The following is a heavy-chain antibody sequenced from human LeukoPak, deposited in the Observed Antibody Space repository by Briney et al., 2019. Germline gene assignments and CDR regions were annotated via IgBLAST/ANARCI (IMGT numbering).Heavy chain of an antibody. V-gene: IGHV1-2*02. CDR2: INPNSGGT. D-gene: IGHD6-19*01. CDR1: GYTFTGYY. J-gene: IGHJ3*02. CDR3: AREAMAVAGTEDDAFDI. Sequence: GASVKVSCKASGYTFTGYYMHWVRQPPGQGLEWMGWINPNSGGTNYAQKFQGRVTMTRDTSISTAYMELSRLRSDDTAVYYCAREAMAVAGTEDDAFDIWGQGTMVTVSS.